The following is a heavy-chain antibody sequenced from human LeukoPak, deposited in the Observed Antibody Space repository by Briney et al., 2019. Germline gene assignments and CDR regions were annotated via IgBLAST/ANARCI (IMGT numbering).Heavy chain of an antibody. J-gene: IGHJ6*02. Sequence: SETLSLTCTVSGGSISSYYWSWIRQPAGKGLEWIGRIYTSGSTNYNPSLKSRVTMSVDTSKNQFSLKLSSVTAADTAVYYCARADQRDCSSTSCVYGMDVWGQGTTVTVSS. CDR2: IYTSGST. D-gene: IGHD2-2*01. CDR3: ARADQRDCSSTSCVYGMDV. CDR1: GGSISSYY. V-gene: IGHV4-4*07.